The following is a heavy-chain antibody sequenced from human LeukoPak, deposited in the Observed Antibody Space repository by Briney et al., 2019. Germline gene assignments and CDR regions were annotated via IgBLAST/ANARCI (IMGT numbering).Heavy chain of an antibody. CDR1: GGSISSYY. CDR2: IYYGGST. D-gene: IGHD5-18*01. CDR3: ARYSYGGYYFDY. J-gene: IGHJ4*02. Sequence: SETLSLTCTVSGGSISSYYWSWIRQPPGKGLEWIGYIYYGGSTNYNPSLKSRVTISVDTSKNHFSLKLSSVTAADTAVYYCARYSYGGYYFDYWGQGTLVTVSS. V-gene: IGHV4-59*01.